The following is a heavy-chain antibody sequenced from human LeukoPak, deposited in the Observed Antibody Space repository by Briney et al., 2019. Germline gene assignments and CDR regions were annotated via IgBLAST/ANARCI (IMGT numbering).Heavy chain of an antibody. CDR1: GYTFTSYY. J-gene: IGHJ4*02. CDR2: INPSGGST. V-gene: IGHV1-46*01. Sequence: ASVKVSCKASGYTFTSYYMHWVRQAPGQGLEWMGIINPSGGSTSYAQEFQGRVTMTRDTSTSTVCMELSSLRSEDTAVYYCARVTLRGSYDGGFDYWGQGTLVTVSS. CDR3: ARVTLRGSYDGGFDY. D-gene: IGHD1-26*01.